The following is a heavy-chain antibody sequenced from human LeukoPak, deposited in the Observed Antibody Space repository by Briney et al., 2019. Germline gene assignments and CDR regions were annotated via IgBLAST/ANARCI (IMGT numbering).Heavy chain of an antibody. CDR2: IHYTGST. CDR3: ASIVATIRVVDY. D-gene: IGHD5-12*01. J-gene: IGHJ4*02. Sequence: SETLSLTCTVSGGSINSYYWSWIRQPPGKGLECIGYIHYTGSTNYNPSLKSRATISVDTSKNQFSLKLSSVTAADTAVYYCASIVATIRVVDYWGQGTLVTVSS. CDR1: GGSINSYY. V-gene: IGHV4-59*08.